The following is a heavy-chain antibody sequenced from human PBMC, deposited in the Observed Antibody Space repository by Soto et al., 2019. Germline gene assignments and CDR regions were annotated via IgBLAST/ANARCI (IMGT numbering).Heavy chain of an antibody. D-gene: IGHD5-18*01. Sequence: ASVKVSCKASGYTFTSYAMHWVRQAPGQRLEWMGWINAGNGNTKYSQKFQGRVTITRDTSASTAYMELSSLRSEDTAVYYCARDQGYSYTYYFDYWGQGTLVTVSS. V-gene: IGHV1-3*01. CDR2: INAGNGNT. CDR1: GYTFTSYA. CDR3: ARDQGYSYTYYFDY. J-gene: IGHJ4*02.